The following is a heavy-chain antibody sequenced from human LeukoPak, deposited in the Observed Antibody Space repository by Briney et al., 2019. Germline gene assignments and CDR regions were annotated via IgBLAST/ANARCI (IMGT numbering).Heavy chain of an antibody. V-gene: IGHV4-34*01. D-gene: IGHD1-1*01. J-gene: IGHJ6*03. CDR2: INHSGST. Sequence: SETLSLTCAVYGGSFSGYYWSWIRQLPGKGLEWIGEINHSGSTNYNPSLKSRVTISVDTSKNQFSLKLSSVTAADTAVYYCARTTTLPYYYYYYMDVWGKGTTVTVSS. CDR3: ARTTTLPYYYYYYMDV. CDR1: GGSFSGYY.